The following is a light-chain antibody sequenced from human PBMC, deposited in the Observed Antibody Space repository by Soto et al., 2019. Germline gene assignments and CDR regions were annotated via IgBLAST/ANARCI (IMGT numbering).Light chain of an antibody. V-gene: IGLV2-14*01. CDR1: SSDVGSYNH. J-gene: IGLJ3*02. CDR3: ASYTISRSWV. Sequence: QPVLTQPASVTGSPGQSLTISCTGTSSDVGSYNHVSWYQQYPGTAPKLILYEVANRPSGVSGRFSGSKSGNTASLTISGLQPEDEANYYCASYTISRSWVFGGGTKLTVL. CDR2: EVA.